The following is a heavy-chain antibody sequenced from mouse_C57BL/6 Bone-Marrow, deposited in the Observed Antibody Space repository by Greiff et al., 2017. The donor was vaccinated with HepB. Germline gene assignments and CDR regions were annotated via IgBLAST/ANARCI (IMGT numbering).Heavy chain of an antibody. V-gene: IGHV1-72*01. CDR2: IDPNSGGT. D-gene: IGHD1-1*01. CDR1: GYTFTSYW. J-gene: IGHJ3*01. Sequence: QVQLQQPGAELVKPGASVKLSCKASGYTFTSYWMHWVKQRPGRGLEWIGRIDPNSGGTKYNEKFKSKATLTVDKPSSTAYTQLSSLTSEDSAVYYCARSANYGSSPAWFAYWGQGTLVTVSA. CDR3: ARSANYGSSPAWFAY.